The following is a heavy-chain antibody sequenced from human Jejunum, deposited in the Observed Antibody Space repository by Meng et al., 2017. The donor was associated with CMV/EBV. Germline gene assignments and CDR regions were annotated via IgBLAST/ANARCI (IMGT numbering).Heavy chain of an antibody. Sequence: TVSGGSVSSGRYYWSWIRHPAGKGLEWIGYISSSGNTYYNLSLKSRLTISLDTSKNQFSLKVNSVTAADTAVYYCARNKAGNWFDPWGQGTLVTVSS. J-gene: IGHJ5*02. CDR1: GGSVSSGRYY. V-gene: IGHV4-31*03. D-gene: IGHD1/OR15-1a*01. CDR2: ISSSGNT. CDR3: ARNKAGNWFDP.